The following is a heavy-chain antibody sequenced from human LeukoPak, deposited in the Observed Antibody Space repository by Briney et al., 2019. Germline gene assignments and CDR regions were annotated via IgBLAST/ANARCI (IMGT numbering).Heavy chain of an antibody. D-gene: IGHD2-15*01. CDR3: AKDRGSSYYPYYFDY. CDR1: GFTFSDYA. CDR2: ISGTDGST. J-gene: IGHJ4*02. V-gene: IGHV3-23*01. Sequence: PGGSLRLSCAASGFTFSDYAMTWVRQAPGKGLEWVSTISGTDGSTYYAETVKGRFTISRDNSKNTVYLQMNSLRAEDTAVFYCAKDRGSSYYPYYFDYWGQGALVTVCS.